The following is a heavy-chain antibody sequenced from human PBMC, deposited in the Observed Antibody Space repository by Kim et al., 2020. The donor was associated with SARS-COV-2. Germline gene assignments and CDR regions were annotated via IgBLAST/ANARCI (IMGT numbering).Heavy chain of an antibody. J-gene: IGHJ4*02. CDR1: GFTFSSYG. V-gene: IGHV3-33*01. Sequence: GGSLRLSCAASGFTFSSYGMHWVRQAPGKGLEWVAVIWYDGSNKYYADSVKGRFTISRDNSKNTLYLQMNSLRAEDTAVYYCARGYYDSSGHLGYFDYWGQGTLVTVSS. D-gene: IGHD3-22*01. CDR2: IWYDGSNK. CDR3: ARGYYDSSGHLGYFDY.